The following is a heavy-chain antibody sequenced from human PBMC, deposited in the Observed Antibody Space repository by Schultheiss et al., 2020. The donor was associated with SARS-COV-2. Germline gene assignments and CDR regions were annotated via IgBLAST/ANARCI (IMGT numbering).Heavy chain of an antibody. CDR2: ISSSGSTI. CDR1: GFTFSSYE. J-gene: IGHJ6*02. D-gene: IGHD6-19*01. CDR3: ASNYNDTGQWLWYYYYGMDV. V-gene: IGHV3-48*03. Sequence: GESLKISCAASGFTFSSYEMNWVRQAPGKGLEWVSYISSSGSTIYYADSVKGRFTISRDNAKNSLYLQMNSLRAEDTAVYYCASNYNDTGQWLWYYYYGMDVWGQGTTVTVSS.